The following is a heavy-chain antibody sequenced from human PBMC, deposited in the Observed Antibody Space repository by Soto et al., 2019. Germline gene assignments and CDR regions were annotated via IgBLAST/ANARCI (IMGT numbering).Heavy chain of an antibody. CDR2: ISYDGSNK. V-gene: IGHV3-30*18. CDR3: AKGMEDIVVVPAAMGRVYYYGMDV. D-gene: IGHD2-2*01. CDR1: GFTFSSYG. Sequence: GGSLRLSCAASGFTFSSYGMHWVRQATGKGLEWVAVISYDGSNKYYADSVKGRFTISRDNSKNTLYLQMNSLRAEDTAVYYCAKGMEDIVVVPAAMGRVYYYGMDVWGQGTTVTVSS. J-gene: IGHJ6*02.